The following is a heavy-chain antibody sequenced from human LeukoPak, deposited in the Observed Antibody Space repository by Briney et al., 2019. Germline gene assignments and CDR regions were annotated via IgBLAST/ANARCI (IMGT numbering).Heavy chain of an antibody. D-gene: IGHD5-18*01. J-gene: IGHJ6*03. CDR1: GYSISSGYY. Sequence: SETLSLTCAVSGYSISSGYYWGWIRQPPGKGLEWIGSIYHSGSTYYNPSLKNRVTISVDTSKNQFSLKLSSVTAADTAVYYCARHEYVDTAMVGYMDVWGKGTTVTVSS. CDR2: IYHSGST. V-gene: IGHV4-38-2*01. CDR3: ARHEYVDTAMVGYMDV.